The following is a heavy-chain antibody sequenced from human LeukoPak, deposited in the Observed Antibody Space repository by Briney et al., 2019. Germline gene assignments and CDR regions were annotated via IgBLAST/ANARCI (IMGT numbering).Heavy chain of an antibody. D-gene: IGHD6-19*01. CDR3: ARGRAVADYFDY. J-gene: IGHJ4*02. V-gene: IGHV3-21*01. CDR1: GFTFSSYS. Sequence: GGSLRLSCVVSGFTFSSYSVNWVRQSPGKGLEWVSYISSSSSYIHYADSVKGRFTISRDNAKNSLYLQMNSLRAEDTAVYYCARGRAVADYFDYWVQGTLVTVSS. CDR2: ISSSSSYI.